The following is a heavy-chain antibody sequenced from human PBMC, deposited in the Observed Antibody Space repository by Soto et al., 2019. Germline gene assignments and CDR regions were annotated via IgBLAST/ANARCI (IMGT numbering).Heavy chain of an antibody. CDR2: FITIFGAA. CDR1: GGTFSSYA. J-gene: IGHJ6*02. Sequence: QVQLVQSGAEVKKPGSSVKVSCKASGGTFSSYAISWVRQAPGQGLEWMGGFITIFGAADYAQKFQGRVTITADESTSTAYMELSSLRSEDTAVYYCAGHSSGVPGYYNGMDVWGQGTTVTVSS. D-gene: IGHD3-22*01. V-gene: IGHV1-69*12. CDR3: AGHSSGVPGYYNGMDV.